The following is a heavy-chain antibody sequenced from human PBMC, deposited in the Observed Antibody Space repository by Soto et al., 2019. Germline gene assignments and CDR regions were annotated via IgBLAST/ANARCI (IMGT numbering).Heavy chain of an antibody. V-gene: IGHV4-34*01. CDR1: GGSFSGYY. Sequence: QVQLQQWGAGLLKPSETLSLTCAVYGGSFSGYYWSWIRQPPGKGLEWIGEINHSGSTNYNPSLKSRVTISVDTSKNQFSLKLSSVPAADTAVYYCARGKRRRAWCDPWGQGTLVTVSS. CDR2: INHSGST. CDR3: ARGKRRRAWCDP. J-gene: IGHJ5*02. D-gene: IGHD6-25*01.